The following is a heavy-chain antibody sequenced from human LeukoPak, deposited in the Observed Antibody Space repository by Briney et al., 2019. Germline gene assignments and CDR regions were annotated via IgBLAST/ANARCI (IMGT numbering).Heavy chain of an antibody. Sequence: GGSLRLSCAASGLTFRNYAMSWVRQAPGKGLEWVSVICANDGNTYYADAVKGRSTISRDNSKNTLYLQMNSLRAEDTAVYYCAKEDSAVAGPIWGQGTLVTVSS. CDR2: ICANDGNT. CDR3: AKEDSAVAGPI. V-gene: IGHV3-23*01. D-gene: IGHD6-19*01. CDR1: GLTFRNYA. J-gene: IGHJ4*02.